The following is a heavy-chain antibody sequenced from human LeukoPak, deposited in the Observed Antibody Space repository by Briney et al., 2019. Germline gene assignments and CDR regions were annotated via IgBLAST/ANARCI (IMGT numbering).Heavy chain of an antibody. Sequence: GGSLRLSCAASGFTFSSYVMHWVRQAPGKGLEWVAVIPYDGSNKYYADSVKGRFTISRDNSKNTLYLQMNSLRAEDTAVYYCAKGDRNYDFWSGYYGHWGQGTLVTVSS. CDR2: IPYDGSNK. J-gene: IGHJ4*02. D-gene: IGHD3-3*01. CDR1: GFTFSSYV. V-gene: IGHV3-30*18. CDR3: AKGDRNYDFWSGYYGH.